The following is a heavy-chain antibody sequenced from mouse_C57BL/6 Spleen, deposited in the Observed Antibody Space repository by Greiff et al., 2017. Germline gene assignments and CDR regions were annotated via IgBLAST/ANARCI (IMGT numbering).Heavy chain of an antibody. Sequence: QLQESGPELVKPGASVKMSCKASGYTFTDYYMPWVRRKPGKGLEWFGEIYPGSGNTYYNEKFKGKATLTADTSSSTAYMKRSSLTYEDSADCFCARYEVYYRAFAYWGQGTLVTVSA. CDR3: RYEVYYRAFAY. J-gene: IGHJ3*01. V-gene: IGHV1-83*01. D-gene: IGHD2-3*01. CDR2: YPGSGNTY. CDR1: YTFTDYYM.